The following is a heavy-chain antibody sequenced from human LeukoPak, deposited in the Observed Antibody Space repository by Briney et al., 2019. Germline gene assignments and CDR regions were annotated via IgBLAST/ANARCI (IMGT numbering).Heavy chain of an antibody. D-gene: IGHD1-7*01. CDR2: TVSEIDGGTT. J-gene: IGHJ6*02. CDR1: GFIFNYAW. Sequence: GGSLRLSRAASGFIFNYAWMSWVRQVPGKGLEWVGQTVSEIDGGTTDYAAPVKGRFTISRDDSKSTLCLQMNSLKIEDTAVYYCTTDEDWNYARKDVWGQGATVIVSS. V-gene: IGHV3-15*04. CDR3: TTDEDWNYARKDV.